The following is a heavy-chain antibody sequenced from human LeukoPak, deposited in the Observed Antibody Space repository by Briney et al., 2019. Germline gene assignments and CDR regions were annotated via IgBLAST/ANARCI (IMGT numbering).Heavy chain of an antibody. CDR3: AREATWGEWYFDH. CDR2: IADDGGVK. J-gene: IGHJ4*02. V-gene: IGHV3-30*03. Sequence: GGSLRLSCVASGITFSRRGMDWVRQAPGKGLEWVAVIADDGGVKQYADSVKGRFTVSRDNSKSTLYLQMNGLSVKDTAIYYCAREATWGEWYFDHWGQGTPVTVSS. D-gene: IGHD3-3*01. CDR1: GITFSRRG.